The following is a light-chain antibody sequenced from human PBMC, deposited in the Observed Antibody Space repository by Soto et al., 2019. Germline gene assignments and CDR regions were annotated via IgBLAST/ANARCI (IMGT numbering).Light chain of an antibody. CDR1: QSISSW. CDR3: QQYNGYSGYT. J-gene: IGKJ2*01. Sequence: DIQMTQSPSTLSASVGDRVTITCRASQSISSWLAWYQQKPGKAPKLLIYQASSLESGVPSRFXGSGSGTEFTLTISSLQPDDFATYYCQQYNGYSGYTFGQGTKLEIK. V-gene: IGKV1-5*03. CDR2: QAS.